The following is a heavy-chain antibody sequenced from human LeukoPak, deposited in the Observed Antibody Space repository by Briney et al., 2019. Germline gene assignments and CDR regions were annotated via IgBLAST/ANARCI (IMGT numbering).Heavy chain of an antibody. CDR1: GFTFSSYA. Sequence: GGSLRLSCSASGFTFSSYAMHWVRQAPGKGLEYVSAISSNGGSTYYADSVKGRLTISRDNSKNTLYLQMSSLRAEDTAAYYCVTRQNYYGSGSSFDYWGQGTLVTVSS. V-gene: IGHV3-64D*06. CDR3: VTRQNYYGSGSSFDY. D-gene: IGHD3-10*01. CDR2: ISSNGGST. J-gene: IGHJ4*02.